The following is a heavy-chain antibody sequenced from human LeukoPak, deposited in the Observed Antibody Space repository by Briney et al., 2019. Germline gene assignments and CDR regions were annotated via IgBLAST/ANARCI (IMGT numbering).Heavy chain of an antibody. CDR2: MLADGSHK. CDR3: AREGTAWSFDY. D-gene: IGHD2-21*02. V-gene: IGHV3-33*01. Sequence: GGSLRLSCAASGFTFSSHGMHWVRQAPGKGLEWVAVMLADGSHKFYADSVKGRVTISRDNSKNTVDLQMNSLRAEDTAVYYCAREGTAWSFDYWGQGTLVTVSS. J-gene: IGHJ4*02. CDR1: GFTFSSHG.